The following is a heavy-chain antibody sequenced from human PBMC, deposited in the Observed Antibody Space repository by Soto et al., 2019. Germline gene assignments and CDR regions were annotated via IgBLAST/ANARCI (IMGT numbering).Heavy chain of an antibody. Sequence: GGSLRLSCSASGFTFSTYAMHWVRQAPGKGLEYISGISSNGGSTYYADSVKGRFTNSRDNSKNTLYLQMNSLRAEDTAVYYCAHVAYSSGYSGGDYWGQGTLVTVSS. J-gene: IGHJ4*02. V-gene: IGHV3-64*04. D-gene: IGHD3-22*01. CDR1: GFTFSTYA. CDR2: ISSNGGST. CDR3: AHVAYSSGYSGGDY.